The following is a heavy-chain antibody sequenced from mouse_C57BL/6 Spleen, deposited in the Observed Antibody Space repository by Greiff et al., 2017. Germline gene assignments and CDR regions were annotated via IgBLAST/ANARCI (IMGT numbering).Heavy chain of an antibody. CDR1: GFTFSSYA. CDR2: ISSGGDYI. D-gene: IGHD2-5*01. V-gene: IGHV5-9-1*02. Sequence: EVQLVESGEGLVKPGGSLKLSCAASGFTFSSYAMSWVRQTPEKRLAWVAYISSGGDYIYYADTVKGRFTISRDNARNTLYLQMSSLKSEDTAMYYCTRDYSNYVYFDVWGTGTTVTVSS. J-gene: IGHJ1*03. CDR3: TRDYSNYVYFDV.